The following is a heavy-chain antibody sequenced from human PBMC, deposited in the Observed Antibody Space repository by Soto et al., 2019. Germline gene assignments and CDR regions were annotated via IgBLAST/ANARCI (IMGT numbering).Heavy chain of an antibody. D-gene: IGHD3-3*01. V-gene: IGHV3-7*01. CDR3: AKNHDFWSGYYNRVHFDS. CDR1: GFTFSSYW. CDR2: IKQDGSEK. J-gene: IGHJ4*02. Sequence: GGSLRLSCAASGFTFSSYWMSWVRQAPGKGLEWVANIKQDGSEKYYVDSVKGRFTISRDNAKNSLYLQMNSLRAEDTAVYYCAKNHDFWSGYYNRVHFDSWGQGTLVTVSS.